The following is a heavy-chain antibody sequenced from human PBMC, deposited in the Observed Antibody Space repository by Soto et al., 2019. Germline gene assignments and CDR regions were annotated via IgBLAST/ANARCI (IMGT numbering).Heavy chain of an antibody. CDR2: ISYSGST. Sequence: SETLSLTCTVSGGSISSDSYYWGWIRQSPEKGLEWIASISYSGSTYYNPSLKSRVTISVDTSKNQFSLKLSSVTAADTAVYYCARDPLRYGDYYYGMDVWGQGTTVTVSS. CDR3: ARDPLRYGDYYYGMDV. CDR1: GGSISSDSYY. D-gene: IGHD1-1*01. J-gene: IGHJ6*02. V-gene: IGHV4-39*07.